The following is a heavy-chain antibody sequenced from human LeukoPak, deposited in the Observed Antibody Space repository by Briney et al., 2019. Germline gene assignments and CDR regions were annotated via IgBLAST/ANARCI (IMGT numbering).Heavy chain of an antibody. V-gene: IGHV3-23*01. D-gene: IGHD1-26*01. CDR3: AKGLRYIGYSGTYLFDY. J-gene: IGHJ4*02. CDR2: VSTSGDST. CDR1: RFAFSSYA. Sequence: PGGSLRLSCAASRFAFSSYAMSWVRQAPGKGLNWVSSVSTSGDSTYYADSVKGRFTISRDNSKSTMYLQMNSLRVEDTAVYYCAKGLRYIGYSGTYLFDYWGQGTLVTVSS.